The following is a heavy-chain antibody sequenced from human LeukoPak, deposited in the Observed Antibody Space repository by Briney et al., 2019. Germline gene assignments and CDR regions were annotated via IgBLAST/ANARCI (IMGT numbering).Heavy chain of an antibody. J-gene: IGHJ4*02. CDR3: AREAGYGLFDY. Sequence: SETLSLTCTVSGGSISNYYWSWIRQPAGRRLEWMWRIYTSGTSNYNPSLKSRITMSVDTSKSEFSLTVTSVTAADTAVYYCAREAGYGLFDYWGQGTLVTVSS. D-gene: IGHD5-12*01. CDR1: GGSISNYY. V-gene: IGHV4-4*07. CDR2: IYTSGTS.